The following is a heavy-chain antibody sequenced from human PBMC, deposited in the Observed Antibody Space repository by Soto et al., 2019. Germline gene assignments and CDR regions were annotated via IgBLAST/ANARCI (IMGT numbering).Heavy chain of an antibody. CDR2: ISNTGLTT. Sequence: GGSLRLSCAASGLTFSSYAMSWVRQAPGRGLEWVAVISNTGLTTHYADSVKGRFTISRDNSKRTVYLQMNSLRVDDTAVYFCAKDPMWGQWLEYGYLDQWGQGNLVTVSS. D-gene: IGHD6-19*01. V-gene: IGHV3-23*01. J-gene: IGHJ5*02. CDR1: GLTFSSYA. CDR3: AKDPMWGQWLEYGYLDQ.